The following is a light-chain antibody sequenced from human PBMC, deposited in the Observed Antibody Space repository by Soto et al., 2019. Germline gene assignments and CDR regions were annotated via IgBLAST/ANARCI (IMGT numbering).Light chain of an antibody. CDR1: KSDIGVYDF. V-gene: IGLV2-8*01. Sequence: QSVLTQPPSASGSPGQSVTISCTGTKSDIGVYDFVSWYQHHSGKAPRLIIYEVVQRPSGVPDRFSGSKSGNTASLTVSGLQAADEADYFCKSYAGSNTYVFGSGTKV. CDR2: EVV. J-gene: IGLJ1*01. CDR3: KSYAGSNTYV.